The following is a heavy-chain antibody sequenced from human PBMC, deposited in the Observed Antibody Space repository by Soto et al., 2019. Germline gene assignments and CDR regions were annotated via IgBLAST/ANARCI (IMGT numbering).Heavy chain of an antibody. V-gene: IGHV1-69*12. CDR2: IIPIFGTA. Sequence: QVQLVQSGAEVKKPGSSVTVSCKASGGTFSSYTISWVRQAPGQGLEWMGGIIPIFGTANYAQKFQGRVTITADESTSTAYMELSRLISEDTAVSYCARGNHKWLQLWYFDPWGRGTLVTVSS. J-gene: IGHJ2*01. CDR3: ARGNHKWLQLWYFDP. D-gene: IGHD5-12*01. CDR1: GGTFSSYT.